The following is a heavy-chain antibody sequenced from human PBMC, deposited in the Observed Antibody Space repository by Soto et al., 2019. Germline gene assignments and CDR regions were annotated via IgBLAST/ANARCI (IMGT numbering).Heavy chain of an antibody. J-gene: IGHJ4*02. CDR3: ARESEDLTSNFDY. CDR2: ISSTTNYI. CDR1: GFTFGDYA. Sequence: PGGSLRLSCTTSGFTFGDYALSWVRQAPGKGLEWVSSISSTTNYIYYADSMKGRFTVSRDNAKNSVYLEMNSLSAEDTALYYCARESEDLTSNFDYWGQGTLVTVSS. V-gene: IGHV3-21*01.